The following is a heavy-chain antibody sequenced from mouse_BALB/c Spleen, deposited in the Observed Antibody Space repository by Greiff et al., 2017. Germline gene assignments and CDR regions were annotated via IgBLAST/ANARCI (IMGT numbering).Heavy chain of an antibody. Sequence: QVQLQQPGAELVKPGAPVKLSCKASGYTFTSYWMNWVKQRPGRGLEWIGRIDPSDSETHYNQKFKDKATLTVDKSSSTAYIQLSSLTSEDSAVYYCARDYGYALYFDYWGQGTTLTVSS. CDR1: GYTFTSYW. D-gene: IGHD2-2*01. CDR3: ARDYGYALYFDY. J-gene: IGHJ2*01. V-gene: IGHV1-69*02. CDR2: IDPSDSET.